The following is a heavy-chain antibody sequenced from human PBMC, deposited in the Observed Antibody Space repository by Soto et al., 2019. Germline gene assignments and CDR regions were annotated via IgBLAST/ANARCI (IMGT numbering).Heavy chain of an antibody. CDR1: GGSFSGYY. Sequence: QVQLQQWGAGPLRPLETLSLTCGVSGGSFSGYYWAWIRQSPGKGLEWIGEINDRGSINYNPSMKSRVITSVDTWTNHYSLNLRSVTAADTAVDYCARECHDILTGPPWVWYFDLWGRGTLVTVSS. CDR3: ARECHDILTGPPWVWYFDL. CDR2: INDRGSI. V-gene: IGHV4-34*01. J-gene: IGHJ2*01. D-gene: IGHD3-9*01.